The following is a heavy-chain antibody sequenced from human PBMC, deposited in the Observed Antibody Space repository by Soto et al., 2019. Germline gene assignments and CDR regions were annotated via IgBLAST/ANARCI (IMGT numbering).Heavy chain of an antibody. CDR2: ISSTGIYK. CDR1: GFTFSDYY. J-gene: IGHJ5*02. V-gene: IGHV3-11*06. Sequence: PGGSLRLSCAASGFTFSDYYIAWIRQAPGKGLEWISYISSTGIYKRYADSVKGRFTIARDNANNSLVLQMNSLRADDTAVYYCVRDSYGSGTSLRGWFDPWGQGTLVTVSS. CDR3: VRDSYGSGTSLRGWFDP. D-gene: IGHD3-10*01.